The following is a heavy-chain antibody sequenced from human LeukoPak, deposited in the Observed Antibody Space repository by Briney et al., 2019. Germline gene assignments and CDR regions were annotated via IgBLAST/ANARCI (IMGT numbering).Heavy chain of an antibody. CDR1: GFTFSSYS. Sequence: PGGSLRLSCAASGFTFSSYSMNWVRQAPGKGLESVSSISSTGSYIYYADSVKGRFTISRDNAKNSLYLQTNSLRAEDTAVYYCARNHHGGTTVTLDYWGQGTLVTVSS. D-gene: IGHD4-17*01. CDR3: ARNHHGGTTVTLDY. CDR2: ISSTGSYI. V-gene: IGHV3-21*01. J-gene: IGHJ4*02.